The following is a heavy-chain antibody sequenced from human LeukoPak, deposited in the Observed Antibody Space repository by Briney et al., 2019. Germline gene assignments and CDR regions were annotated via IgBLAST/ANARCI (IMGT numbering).Heavy chain of an antibody. V-gene: IGHV3-30*14. D-gene: IGHD3-3*01. CDR1: GFTFNNYA. Sequence: GRSLRLSCAASGFTFNNYAIHWVRQAPGKWLEWVAVISYDGSDQYFADSVKGRFIISRDNSKNTVYLQMDSLRAEDTAVYYCARSYTHYDFWSGYTYQNYFDPWGQGTLVTVSS. CDR3: ARSYTHYDFWSGYTYQNYFDP. J-gene: IGHJ5*02. CDR2: ISYDGSDQ.